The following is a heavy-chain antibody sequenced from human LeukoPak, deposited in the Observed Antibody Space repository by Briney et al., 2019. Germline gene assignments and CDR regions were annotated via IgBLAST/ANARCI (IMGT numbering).Heavy chain of an antibody. Sequence: PGGSLRLSCAASGFTFSSYSMNWVRQAPGKGLEWVSSISSSSSSYIYYADSVKGRFTISRDNAKNSLYLQMNSLRAGDTAVYYCARDRAVVDAFDIWGQGTMVTVSS. J-gene: IGHJ3*02. CDR1: GFTFSSYS. CDR3: ARDRAVVDAFDI. V-gene: IGHV3-21*01. D-gene: IGHD6-19*01. CDR2: ISSSSSSYI.